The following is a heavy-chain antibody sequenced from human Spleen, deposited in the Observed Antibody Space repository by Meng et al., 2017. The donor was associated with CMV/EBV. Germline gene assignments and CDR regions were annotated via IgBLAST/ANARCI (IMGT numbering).Heavy chain of an antibody. D-gene: IGHD3-10*01. CDR1: FSNAW. CDR3: VITMVRGVYYYYGMDV. V-gene: IGHV3-15*01. Sequence: FSNAWMSWVRQAPGKGLEWVGRIKSKTDGGTTDYAAPVKGRFTISRDDSKNTLYLQMNSLKTEDTAVYYCVITMVRGVYYYYGMDVWGQGTTVTVSS. CDR2: IKSKTDGGTT. J-gene: IGHJ6*02.